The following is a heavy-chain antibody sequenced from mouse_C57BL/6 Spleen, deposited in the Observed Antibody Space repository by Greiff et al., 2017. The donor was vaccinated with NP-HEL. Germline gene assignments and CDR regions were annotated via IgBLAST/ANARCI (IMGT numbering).Heavy chain of an antibody. V-gene: IGHV2-2*01. J-gene: IGHJ4*01. CDR2: IWSGGST. CDR1: GFSLTSYG. CDR3: ARRSNDYAMDY. D-gene: IGHD2-5*01. Sequence: QVQLKQSGPGLVRPSQSLSITCTVSGFSLTSYGVHWVRQSPGKGLEWLGVIWSGGSTDYNAAFISRLSISKDNSKSQVFFKMNSLQADDTAIYYCARRSNDYAMDYWGQGTSVTVSS.